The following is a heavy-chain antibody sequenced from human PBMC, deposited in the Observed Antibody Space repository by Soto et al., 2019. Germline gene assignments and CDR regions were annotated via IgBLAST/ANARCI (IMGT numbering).Heavy chain of an antibody. J-gene: IGHJ4*02. V-gene: IGHV3-7*03. CDR1: GFTFSSYW. CDR2: IKEDGSEK. Sequence: EVQLVESGGGLVQPGGSLRLSCAASGFTFSSYWMNWVRQAPGGGLEWVANIKEDGSEKTYVDSVEGRFTISRDNAKNSLDLQMNSLRAGDPAVYYCARGPLDYWGQGTLVTVSS. CDR3: ARGPLDY.